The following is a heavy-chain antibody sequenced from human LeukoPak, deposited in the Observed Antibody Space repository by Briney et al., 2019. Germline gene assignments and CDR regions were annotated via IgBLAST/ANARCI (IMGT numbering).Heavy chain of an antibody. CDR2: ISGSGVNT. CDR1: GLTFSSYA. CDR3: ARGGSGYYSIWTAGQGYYFDY. Sequence: PGGSLRLSCASSGLTFSSYAMSWVRQAPGKGLEWVSGISGSGVNTFYADSVKGRFTISRDNAKNTLYLQMNSLRAEDTAVYYCARGGSGYYSIWTAGQGYYFDYWGQGTLVTVSS. D-gene: IGHD3-22*01. J-gene: IGHJ4*02. V-gene: IGHV3-23*01.